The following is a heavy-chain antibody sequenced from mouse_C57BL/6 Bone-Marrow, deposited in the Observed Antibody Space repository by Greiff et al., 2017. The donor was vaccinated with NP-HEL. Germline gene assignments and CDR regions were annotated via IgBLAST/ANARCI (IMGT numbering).Heavy chain of an antibody. J-gene: IGHJ2*01. CDR2: IDPNSGGT. CDR3: ARYYYGSSSFDY. CDR1: GYTFTSYL. V-gene: IGHV1-72*01. D-gene: IGHD1-1*01. Sequence: QVQLKQPGAELVKPGASVKLSCKASGYTFTSYLMHWVKQRPGRGLEWIGRIDPNSGGTKYNEKFKSKATLTVDKPSSTAYMQLNSLTSEDSAVYYCARYYYGSSSFDYRGQGTTLTVSS.